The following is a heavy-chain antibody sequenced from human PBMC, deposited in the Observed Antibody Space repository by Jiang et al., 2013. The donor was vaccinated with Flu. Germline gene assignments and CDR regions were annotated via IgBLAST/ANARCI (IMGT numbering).Heavy chain of an antibody. Sequence: SGAEVKKPGSSVKVSCKASGGTFSSYAISWVRQAPGQGLEWMGRIIPILGIANYAQKFQGRVTITADKSTSTAYMELSSLRSEDTAVYYCARAYSGYDGRFDPWGQGTLVTVSS. D-gene: IGHD5-12*01. V-gene: IGHV1-69*04. CDR3: ARAYSGYDGRFDP. CDR1: GGTFSSYA. CDR2: IIPILGIA. J-gene: IGHJ5*02.